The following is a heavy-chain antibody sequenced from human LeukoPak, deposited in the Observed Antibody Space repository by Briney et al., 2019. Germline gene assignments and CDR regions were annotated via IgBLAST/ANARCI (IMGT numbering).Heavy chain of an antibody. Sequence: SETLSLTCAVYTGPLSGYHWSWIRQPPGEGLEWIGEITHNGQTINTKYNPSLESRVIISLDKSKNQFSLKVNSVTAADTAVYYCARFPVGDTAMAWGQGTPVTVSS. CDR3: ARFPVGDTAMA. CDR1: TGPLSGYH. CDR2: ITHNGQTINT. J-gene: IGHJ5*02. D-gene: IGHD5-18*01. V-gene: IGHV4-34*01.